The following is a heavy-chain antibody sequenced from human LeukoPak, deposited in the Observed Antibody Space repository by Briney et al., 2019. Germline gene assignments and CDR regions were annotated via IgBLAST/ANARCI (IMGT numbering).Heavy chain of an antibody. CDR1: GGSISSSSYY. V-gene: IGHV4-31*03. J-gene: IGHJ4*02. CDR2: IYYSGST. D-gene: IGHD2-2*01. CDR3: ARYCSSTSCLFDY. Sequence: SETLSLTCTVSGGSISSSSYYWGWIRQHPGKGLEWIGYIYYSGSTYYNPSLKSRVTISVDTSKNQFSLKLSSVTAADTAVYYCARYCSSTSCLFDYWGQGTLVTVSS.